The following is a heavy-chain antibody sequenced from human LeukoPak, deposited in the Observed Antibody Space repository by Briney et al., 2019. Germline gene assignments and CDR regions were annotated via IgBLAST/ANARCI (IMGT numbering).Heavy chain of an antibody. CDR2: INSDGSST. V-gene: IGHV3-74*01. D-gene: IGHD6-13*01. CDR1: GFIFSSYW. J-gene: IGHJ6*03. CDR3: ARGYDVGSSSWYALSTYYYYYMDV. Sequence: GGSLRLSCAASGFIFSSYWMHWVRQAPGKGLVWVSRINSDGSSTSYADSVKGRFTISRDNAKNTLYLQMNSLRAEDTAVYYCARGYDVGSSSWYALSTYYYYYMDVWGKGTTVTVSS.